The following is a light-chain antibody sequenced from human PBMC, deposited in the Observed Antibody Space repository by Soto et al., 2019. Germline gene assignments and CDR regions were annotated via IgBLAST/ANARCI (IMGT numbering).Light chain of an antibody. CDR1: QSVSSSY. Sequence: EIVLTQSPGPLSLSPGERATLSCSSSQSVSSSYLAWYQQQPGQAPRLIIYGASSRATGIPDRFIGSGSGTDFTLTISRLEPEDVAVYYCQQYGSSPRTFGQGTKVDIK. V-gene: IGKV3-20*01. J-gene: IGKJ1*01. CDR3: QQYGSSPRT. CDR2: GAS.